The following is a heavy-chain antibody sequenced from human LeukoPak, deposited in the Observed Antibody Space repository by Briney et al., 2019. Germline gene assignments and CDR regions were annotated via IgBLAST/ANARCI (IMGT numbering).Heavy chain of an antibody. CDR1: GGSISSGGHY. Sequence: PSQTLSLTCAVSGGSISSGGHYWSWIRQPPGKGLEWIVNIYHSGTTSYYPSLKSRVTISVDRSKNQFSLKLSSVTAADTAVYYCARAFPFDDYGDPDAFDIWGQGTMVTVSS. CDR2: IYHSGTT. CDR3: ARAFPFDDYGDPDAFDI. J-gene: IGHJ3*02. V-gene: IGHV4-30-2*01. D-gene: IGHD4-17*01.